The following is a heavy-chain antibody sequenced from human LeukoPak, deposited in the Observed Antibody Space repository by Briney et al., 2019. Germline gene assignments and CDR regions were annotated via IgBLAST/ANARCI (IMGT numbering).Heavy chain of an antibody. CDR2: IYYSGST. Sequence: SETLSLTCTVSGGSISSYYWSWIRQPPGKGLEWIGYIYYSGSTNYNPSLKSRVTISVDTSKNQFSLKLSSVTAADTAVYYCARVDTAMAEFDYWGQGTLVTVSS. V-gene: IGHV4-59*01. D-gene: IGHD5-18*01. CDR3: ARVDTAMAEFDY. CDR1: GGSISSYY. J-gene: IGHJ4*02.